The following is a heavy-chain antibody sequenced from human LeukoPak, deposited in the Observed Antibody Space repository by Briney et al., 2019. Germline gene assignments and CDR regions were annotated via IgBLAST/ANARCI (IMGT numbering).Heavy chain of an antibody. CDR1: GFSLSTSGMC. CDR3: ARTRVRSGTYTGWFDS. CDR2: IDWDGDK. J-gene: IGHJ5*01. V-gene: IGHV2-70*11. D-gene: IGHD1-26*01. Sequence: SGPTLVNPTQTLTLTCTFSGFSLSTSGMCVTWIRQPPGKALEWLARIDWDGDKYYSASLKTRLTIFKDSPKNQVALTVANMDPEDTGTYYCARTRVRSGTYTGWFDSWGQGIVVTVSS.